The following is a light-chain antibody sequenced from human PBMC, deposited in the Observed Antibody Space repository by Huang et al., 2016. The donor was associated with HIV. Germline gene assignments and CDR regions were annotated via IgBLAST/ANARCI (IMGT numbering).Light chain of an antibody. J-gene: IGKJ1*01. V-gene: IGKV3-20*01. CDR1: QSVSSGY. CDR3: QQYDSSPGT. Sequence: EIVLTQSPGTLSLSPGERATLPCRASQSVSSGYLAWYQKRPGQAHRVLIVGVSTRATGIPDRFSGSGSGTDFTLTISRLEPEDFAVYYCQQYDSSPGTFGQGTKVEIK. CDR2: GVS.